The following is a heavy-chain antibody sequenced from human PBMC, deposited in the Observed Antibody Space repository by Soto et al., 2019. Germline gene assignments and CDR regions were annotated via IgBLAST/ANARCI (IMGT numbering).Heavy chain of an antibody. Sequence: PGKSLKISCNASGYIIKNYWIGWVRQMPGQGLEWMGIIFPDDSDTRYSPSFQGHVTISVDKSISTAYVQWSSLKASDSAIYYCFRGGVTSRTFDYWGQGTLVTVSS. V-gene: IGHV5-51*01. D-gene: IGHD3-16*01. CDR1: GYIIKNYW. CDR3: FRGGVTSRTFDY. CDR2: IFPDDSDT. J-gene: IGHJ4*02.